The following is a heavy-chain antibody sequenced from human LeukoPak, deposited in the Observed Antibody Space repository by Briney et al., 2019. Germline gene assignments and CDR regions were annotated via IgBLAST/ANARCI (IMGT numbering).Heavy chain of an antibody. CDR1: GFTFSSYG. V-gene: IGHV3-30*18. CDR2: ISYDGSNK. J-gene: IGHJ4*02. D-gene: IGHD6-13*01. Sequence: PGGSLRLSCAASGFTFSSYGMHWVRQAPGKGLEWVAVISYDGSNKYYADSVKGRFTISRDNSKNTVDLQMNSLRAEDTAVYYCAKPQYSTRWYYFDYWGQGTLVTVSS. CDR3: AKPQYSTRWYYFDY.